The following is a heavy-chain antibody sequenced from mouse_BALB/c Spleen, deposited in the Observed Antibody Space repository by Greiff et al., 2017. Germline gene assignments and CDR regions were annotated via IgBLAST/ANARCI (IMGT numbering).Heavy chain of an antibody. Sequence: EVQLQESGPGLVKPSQSLSLTCSVTGYSITSGYYWNWIRQFPGNQLEWMGYISYDGSNNYNPSLKNRISITRDTSKNQFFLKLNSVTTEDTATYYCARESGWFAYWGQGTLVTVSA. CDR1: GYSITSGYY. J-gene: IGHJ3*01. CDR3: ARESGWFAY. V-gene: IGHV3-6*02. D-gene: IGHD3-1*01. CDR2: ISYDGSN.